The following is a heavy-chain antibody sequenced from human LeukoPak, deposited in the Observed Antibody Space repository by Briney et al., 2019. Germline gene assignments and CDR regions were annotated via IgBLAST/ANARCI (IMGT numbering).Heavy chain of an antibody. CDR2: INHSGST. CDR3: ARKKHLDY. J-gene: IGHJ4*02. CDR1: GGSLSGYY. V-gene: IGHV4-34*01. Sequence: SETLSLTCAVYGGSLSGYYWSWIRQPPGKGLEWIGEINHSGSTNYNPSLKSRVTISVDTSKNQFSLKLSSVTAADTAVYYCARKKHLDYWGQGTLVTVSS.